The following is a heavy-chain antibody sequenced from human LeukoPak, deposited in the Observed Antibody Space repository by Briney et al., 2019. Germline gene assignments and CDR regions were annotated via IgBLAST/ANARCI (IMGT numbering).Heavy chain of an antibody. CDR2: INPNSGGT. D-gene: IGHD2-15*01. Sequence: GASVKVSCKASGYTFTSYDINWVRQATGQGLEWMGWINPNSGGTNYAQKFQGRVTMTRDTSISTAYMELSRLGSDDMAVYYCARRTYYCTGNNCYSSYYYMDVWGKGTTVTVSS. CDR3: ARRTYYCTGNNCYSSYYYMDV. V-gene: IGHV1-2*02. CDR1: GYTFTSYD. J-gene: IGHJ6*03.